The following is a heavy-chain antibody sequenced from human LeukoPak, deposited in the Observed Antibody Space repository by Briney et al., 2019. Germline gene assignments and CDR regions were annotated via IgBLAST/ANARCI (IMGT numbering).Heavy chain of an antibody. CDR2: ISGSGVST. CDR1: GFTFSSYA. Sequence: GGSLRLSCTASGFTFSSYAMSWVRQAPGKGLEGVSAISGSGVSTYYADSVKGRFTISRDNSKNTLYLQMHSLRAEDTAVYYCAKDKVDSGSYYGFGGDYWGQGTLVTVSS. D-gene: IGHD1-26*01. CDR3: AKDKVDSGSYYGFGGDY. V-gene: IGHV3-23*01. J-gene: IGHJ4*02.